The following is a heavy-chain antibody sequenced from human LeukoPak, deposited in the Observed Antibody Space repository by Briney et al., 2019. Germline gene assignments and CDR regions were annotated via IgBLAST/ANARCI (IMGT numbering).Heavy chain of an antibody. Sequence: PGGFPRLSCAASGFTFSSYAMSWVRQAPGKGLEWVSVISGSGGSTYYADSVKGRFTISRDNSKNTLYLQMNSLRAEDTAVYYCAKLNGGSCYSYLDYWGQGTLVTVSS. CDR2: ISGSGGST. CDR1: GFTFSSYA. D-gene: IGHD2-15*01. CDR3: AKLNGGSCYSYLDY. J-gene: IGHJ4*02. V-gene: IGHV3-23*01.